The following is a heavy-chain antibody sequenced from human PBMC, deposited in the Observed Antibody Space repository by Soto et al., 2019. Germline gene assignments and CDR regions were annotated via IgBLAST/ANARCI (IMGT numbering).Heavy chain of an antibody. J-gene: IGHJ4*02. V-gene: IGHV3-15*05. CDR2: IKSKTDGGTT. Sequence: EVQLVASGGGLVKPGGSLRLSCAASGFTFSNDWMSWVRQAPGKGLEWVGRIKSKTDGGTTDYAGPVKGRFTISRDDSKKTLYVQMNTLKTEDTAVYYCTTKIPKDKWGGGYWGQGTLVTVSS. CDR1: GFTFSNDW. D-gene: IGHD7-27*01. CDR3: TTKIPKDKWGGGY.